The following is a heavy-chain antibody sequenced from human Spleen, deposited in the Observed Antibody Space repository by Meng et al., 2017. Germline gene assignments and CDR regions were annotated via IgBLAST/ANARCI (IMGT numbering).Heavy chain of an antibody. J-gene: IGHJ4*02. CDR3: ASWIYSCGWQ. V-gene: IGHV4-34*01. CDR1: GGSFSGYY. CDR2: ISHSGST. D-gene: IGHD6-19*01. Sequence: QVQLQRWGGGLLKSSETLSLTCAVYGGSFSGYYWSWIRQPPGRGLEWIGGISHSGSTNYNPSLKSRVPISVDTSKNQFSLKLSSVTAADTAVYYCASWIYSCGWQWGQGTLATVSS.